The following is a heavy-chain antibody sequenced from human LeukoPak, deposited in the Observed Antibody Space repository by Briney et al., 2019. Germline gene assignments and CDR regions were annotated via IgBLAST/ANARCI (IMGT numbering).Heavy chain of an antibody. CDR3: ARGAFRYYFDY. CDR1: GFTFSSYG. CDR2: IWYDGSNK. V-gene: IGHV3-33*01. Sequence: QSGGSLRLSCAASGFTFSSYGMHWVRQAPGKGLEWVAVIWYDGSNKYYADSVKGRFTISRDNSKNTLYLQMNSLRAEDTAVYYCARGAFRYYFDYWGQGTLVTVSS. J-gene: IGHJ4*02. D-gene: IGHD2/OR15-2a*01.